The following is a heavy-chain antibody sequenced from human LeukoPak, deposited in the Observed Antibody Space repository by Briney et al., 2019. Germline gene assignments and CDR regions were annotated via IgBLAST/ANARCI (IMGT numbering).Heavy chain of an antibody. V-gene: IGHV1-8*01. CDR3: ARASGTNFYYYYAMDV. D-gene: IGHD5-12*01. CDR2: MSPSSGNT. CDR1: GYSFNNYD. Sequence: GASVRVSCKASGYSFNNYDITWVRQATGQGLEWLGWMSPSSGNTGSAQKFQGRVSMTRNTSINTAYMELTSLRPDDTAFYYCARASGTNFYYYYAMDVWGQGTTVTVSS. J-gene: IGHJ6*02.